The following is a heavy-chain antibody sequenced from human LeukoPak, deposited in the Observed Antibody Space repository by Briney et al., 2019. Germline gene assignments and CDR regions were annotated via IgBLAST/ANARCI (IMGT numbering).Heavy chain of an antibody. V-gene: IGHV4-61*09. CDR3: ARAQRIANSGLRY. D-gene: IGHD4-23*01. J-gene: IGHJ4*02. CDR1: GGSISSTSYY. Sequence: SETLSLTCTVSGGSISSTSYYWSWIRQPAGKGLEWIGHIYTTGSTNYNPSLKSRVTISVDTSKNQFSLKLSSVTAADTAVYYCARAQRIANSGLRYWGQGTLVTVSS. CDR2: IYTTGST.